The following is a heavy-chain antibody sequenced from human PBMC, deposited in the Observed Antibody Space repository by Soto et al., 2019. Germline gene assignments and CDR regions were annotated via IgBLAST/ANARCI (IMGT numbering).Heavy chain of an antibody. CDR3: ARDGSGYSVY. D-gene: IGHD3-22*01. CDR2: IYYSGST. Sequence: HSETLSLTCTVSGGSISSGGYYWSWIRQHPGKGLEWIGYIYYSGSTYYNPSLKSRVTISVDTSKNQFSLKLSSVTAEDTAIYYCARDGSGYSVYWGQGTLVTVSS. V-gene: IGHV4-31*03. J-gene: IGHJ4*02. CDR1: GGSISSGGYY.